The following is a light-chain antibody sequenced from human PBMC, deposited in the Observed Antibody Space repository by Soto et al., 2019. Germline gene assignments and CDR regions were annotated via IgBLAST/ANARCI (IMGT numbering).Light chain of an antibody. CDR1: SSDVGGYNY. CDR3: SSYTTSSTYV. J-gene: IGLJ1*01. Sequence: QSVLTQAASVSGSPGQSITISCTGTSSDVGGYNYVSWYQQHPGKAPKLMVYDVSNRPSGASNRFSGSKSGNTASLTISWLQAEDEADYYCSSYTTSSTYVFGTGTKVTVL. V-gene: IGLV2-14*01. CDR2: DVS.